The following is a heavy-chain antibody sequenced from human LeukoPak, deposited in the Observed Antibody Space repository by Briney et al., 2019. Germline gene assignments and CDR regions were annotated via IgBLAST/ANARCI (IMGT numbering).Heavy chain of an antibody. Sequence: PGRSLRLSCAASGFTFSRHAMHWVRQAPGKGLEYVSAISSNGGSTYYGNSVEGRFTISRDNSKNTLYLQMGSLRTEDMAVYYCAREAVGAAIDYWGQGTLVTVSS. J-gene: IGHJ4*02. D-gene: IGHD1-26*01. CDR3: AREAVGAAIDY. V-gene: IGHV3-64*01. CDR2: ISSNGGST. CDR1: GFTFSRHA.